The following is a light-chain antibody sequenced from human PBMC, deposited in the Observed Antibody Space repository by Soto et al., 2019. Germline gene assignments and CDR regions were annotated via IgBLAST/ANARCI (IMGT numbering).Light chain of an antibody. J-gene: IGLJ2*01. CDR1: SSNIGARYD. Sequence: QSVLTQPPSVSGAPGQRVTISCTGSSSNIGARYDVYWYQQIPGTAPKLLIYGNTNRPSGVPDRFSGSKSGTSASLAITGLQAEDECDYYCQSYDTSLSAWVFGGGTKVTVL. CDR3: QSYDTSLSAWV. CDR2: GNT. V-gene: IGLV1-40*01.